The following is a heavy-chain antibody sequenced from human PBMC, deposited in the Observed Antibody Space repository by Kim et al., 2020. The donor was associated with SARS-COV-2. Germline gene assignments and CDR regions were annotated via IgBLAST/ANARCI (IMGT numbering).Heavy chain of an antibody. CDR1: GASISGY. CDR2: VYHTGSA. CDR3: ARLDYGDYDEAFDL. D-gene: IGHD4-17*01. V-gene: IGHV4-59*08. Sequence: SETLSLTCAVSGASISGYWSWIRQPPGKSLEWIAYVYHTGSATYNPSLKSRVTISMDTSRNYISLKLTSLTAADTATYYCARLDYGDYDEAFDLWGPGT. J-gene: IGHJ3*01.